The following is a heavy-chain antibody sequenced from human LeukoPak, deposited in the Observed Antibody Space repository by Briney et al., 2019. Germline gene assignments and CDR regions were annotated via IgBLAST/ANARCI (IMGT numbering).Heavy chain of an antibody. CDR3: ARANRYAGGDRHFDY. Sequence: PSETLSLTCTVSGGSISSYYWSWIRQPPGKGMEWIGYIYYSGGTNYNPSLKSRVTISVDTAKNQFSLKLSSVTAADTAVYYCARANRYAGGDRHFDYWGQGTLVTVSS. D-gene: IGHD1-14*01. V-gene: IGHV4-59*01. CDR1: GGSISSYY. CDR2: IYYSGGT. J-gene: IGHJ4*02.